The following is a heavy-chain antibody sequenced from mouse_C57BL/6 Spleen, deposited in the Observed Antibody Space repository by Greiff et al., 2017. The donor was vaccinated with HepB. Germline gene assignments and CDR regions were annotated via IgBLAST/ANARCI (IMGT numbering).Heavy chain of an antibody. Sequence: QVQLQQSGTELVKPGASVKLSCKASGYTFTSYWMHWVKQRPGQGLEWIGNINPSNGGTNYNEKFKSKATLTVDKSSSTAYMQLSSLTSEDSAVYYCARGDYDGLYYYAMDYWGQGTSVTVSS. CDR2: INPSNGGT. CDR3: ARGDYDGLYYYAMDY. D-gene: IGHD2-4*01. CDR1: GYTFTSYW. J-gene: IGHJ4*01. V-gene: IGHV1-53*01.